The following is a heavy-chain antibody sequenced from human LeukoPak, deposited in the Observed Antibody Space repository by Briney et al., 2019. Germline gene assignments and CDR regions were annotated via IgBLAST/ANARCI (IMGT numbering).Heavy chain of an antibody. D-gene: IGHD3-10*01. V-gene: IGHV3-23*01. CDR3: AMVRGVIDENWFDP. J-gene: IGHJ5*02. Sequence: PGGSLRLSCAASGFSFYNFAMSWVRQAPGKGLEWVSGISGSGGSLYYAESVKGRFSISRDVSKSMLYLEMKSLRVDDTAVYYCAMVRGVIDENWFDPWGQGTLVTVSS. CDR2: ISGSGGSL. CDR1: GFSFYNFA.